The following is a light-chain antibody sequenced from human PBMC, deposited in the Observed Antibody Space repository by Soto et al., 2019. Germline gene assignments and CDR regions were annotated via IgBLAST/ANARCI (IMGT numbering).Light chain of an antibody. J-gene: IGLJ1*01. CDR2: GNR. CDR1: SSNIGADYD. V-gene: IGLV1-40*01. Sequence: QPVLTQPPSVSGAPGQRVTISCTGSSSNIGADYDVHWYRQLPGAAPKLLITGNRYRPSGVPDRFSGSKSGTSAYLAITGLQAEDEADYYCYSYDSSRSHNYVFGTGTKVTVL. CDR3: YSYDSSRSHNYV.